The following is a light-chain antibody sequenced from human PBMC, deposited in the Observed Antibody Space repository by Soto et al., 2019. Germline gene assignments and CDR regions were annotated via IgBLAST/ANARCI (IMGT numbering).Light chain of an antibody. CDR2: GAS. CDR1: QSVSSN. Sequence: IVMTQSPATLSVSPGERATLSCRASQSVSSNLAWYQQKPGHSPRLLIYGASTRATGIPARFSGSVSGTEFTLTISSLQSEDFAVYYCQQYNNWPQTFGQGTKLEIK. V-gene: IGKV3-15*01. J-gene: IGKJ2*01. CDR3: QQYNNWPQT.